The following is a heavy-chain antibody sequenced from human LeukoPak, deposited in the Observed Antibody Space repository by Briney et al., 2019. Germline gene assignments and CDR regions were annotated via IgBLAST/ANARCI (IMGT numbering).Heavy chain of an antibody. CDR2: IWYDGSDK. Sequence: GRSLRLSCAASGFTFSNYGMHWVRQAPGKGLEWVGVIWYDGSDKYYADSVKGRFTISRDNSKSTLYLQMNSLRAEDTAVYYCATEGFVVAAAGHIGYFQHWGQGTLVTVSS. J-gene: IGHJ1*01. D-gene: IGHD6-13*01. CDR1: GFTFSNYG. V-gene: IGHV3-33*01. CDR3: ATEGFVVAAAGHIGYFQH.